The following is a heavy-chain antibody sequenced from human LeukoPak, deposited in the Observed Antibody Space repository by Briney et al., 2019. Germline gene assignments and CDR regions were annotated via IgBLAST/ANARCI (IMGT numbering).Heavy chain of an antibody. J-gene: IGHJ4*02. CDR1: GYTFTSYF. Sequence: ASVTVSCKASGYTFTSYFIHWVRQAPGQGLEWMGIINPSGGSTGYPQKFQGRVTMTRDTSTSTVYMELSSLRSEDAAVCYCARVHYYDSSGYYYFDYWGQGTLVTVSS. CDR3: ARVHYYDSSGYYYFDY. D-gene: IGHD3-22*01. CDR2: INPSGGST. V-gene: IGHV1-46*01.